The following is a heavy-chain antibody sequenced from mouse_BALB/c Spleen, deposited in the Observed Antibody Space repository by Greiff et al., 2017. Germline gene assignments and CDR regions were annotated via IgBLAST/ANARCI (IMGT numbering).Heavy chain of an antibody. D-gene: IGHD2-12*01. CDR3: ARLRRDYAMDY. Sequence: VQLQESGPGLVPPSQSLSLSCTASGFSLTSYGVHWVRQPPGKGLEWLGVIWAGGSTNYNSALMSRLSISKDNSKSHVFLKMNSLQTDDTAMYYCARLRRDYAMDYWGQGTSVTVSS. V-gene: IGHV2-9*02. CDR2: IWAGGST. J-gene: IGHJ4*01. CDR1: GFSLTSYG.